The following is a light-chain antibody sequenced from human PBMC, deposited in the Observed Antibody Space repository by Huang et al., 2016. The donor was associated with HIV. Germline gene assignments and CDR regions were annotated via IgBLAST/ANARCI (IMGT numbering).Light chain of an antibody. CDR2: ATS. Sequence: DIQMTQSPSSLSASVGGRVTITCRASQGIGNSLAWYQQKPEKAPRLLLYATSTLESGGPSRFSGSGSGTHYTLTINTLQPEDIASYYCQQYHSLPWTFGQGTKVEIK. CDR1: QGIGNS. J-gene: IGKJ1*01. CDR3: QQYHSLPWT. V-gene: IGKV1-NL1*01.